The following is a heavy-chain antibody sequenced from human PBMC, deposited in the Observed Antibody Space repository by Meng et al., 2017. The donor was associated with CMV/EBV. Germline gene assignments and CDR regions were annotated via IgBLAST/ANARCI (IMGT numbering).Heavy chain of an antibody. Sequence: GEGGGRVVPQAALTRSFSVASCVTVSSRWIGWGSRAPPEGVEWVLVMYSCDSTYSADSAKRSWPISRDDSKNTLYSQMKSMRAEDAAVYYCSRTRTGEYYFDYWGQGTLVTVSS. CDR3: SRTRTGEYYFDY. CDR2: MYSCDST. CDR1: CVTVSSRW. J-gene: IGHJ4*02. V-gene: IGHV3-66*01. D-gene: IGHD1-14*01.